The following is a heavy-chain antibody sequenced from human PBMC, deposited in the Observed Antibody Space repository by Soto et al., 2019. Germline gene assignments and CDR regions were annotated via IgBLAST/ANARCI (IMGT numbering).Heavy chain of an antibody. V-gene: IGHV3-33*01. CDR1: GFTFSSYG. CDR2: IWYDGSNK. Sequence: QVQLVESGGGVVQPGRSLRLSCAASGFTFSSYGMHWVRQAPGKGLEWVAVIWYDGSNKYYADSVKGRFTISRDNSKNTLDLQMNSLRAEDTAVYYCAREGLGNFDYWGQGTLVTVSS. CDR3: AREGLGNFDY. D-gene: IGHD7-27*01. J-gene: IGHJ4*02.